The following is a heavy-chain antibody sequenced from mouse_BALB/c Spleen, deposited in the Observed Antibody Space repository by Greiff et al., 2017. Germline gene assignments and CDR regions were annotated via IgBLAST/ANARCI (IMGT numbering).Heavy chain of an antibody. V-gene: IGHV5-6-3*01. CDR1: GFTFSSYG. Sequence: EVQRVESGGGLVQPGGSLKLSCAASGFTFSSYGMSWVRQTPDKRLELVATINSNGGGTYYPDSVKGRFTISRDNAKNTLYLQMSSLKSEDTAMYYCARETGPGYFDYWGQGTTLTVSS. D-gene: IGHD4-1*01. CDR2: INSNGGGT. CDR3: ARETGPGYFDY. J-gene: IGHJ2*01.